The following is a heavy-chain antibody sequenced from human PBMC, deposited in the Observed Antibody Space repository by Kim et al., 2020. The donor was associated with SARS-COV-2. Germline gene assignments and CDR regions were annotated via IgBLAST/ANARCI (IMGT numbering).Heavy chain of an antibody. V-gene: IGHV1-69*13. CDR3: ARVIRASVQGVIYYYYGMDV. CDR2: IIPIFGTA. Sequence: SVKVSCKASGGTFSSYAISWVRQAPGQGLEWMGGIIPIFGTANYAQKFQGRVTITADESTSTAYMELSSLRSEDMAVYYCARVIRASVQGVIYYYYGMDVWGQGTTVTVSS. J-gene: IGHJ6*02. CDR1: GGTFSSYA. D-gene: IGHD3-10*02.